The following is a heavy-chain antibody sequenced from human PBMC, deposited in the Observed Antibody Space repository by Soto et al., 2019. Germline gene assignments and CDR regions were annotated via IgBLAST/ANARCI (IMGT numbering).Heavy chain of an antibody. J-gene: IGHJ4*02. CDR3: ARDRWSGLPDY. CDR1: GGSISSYY. V-gene: IGHV4-59*01. D-gene: IGHD4-17*01. CDR2: IYYSGST. Sequence: SETLSLTCTVSGGSISSYYWSWIRQPPGKGLEWIGYIYYSGSTDYNPSLKSRVTISVDTSKNQFSLKLSSVTAADTAVYYCARDRWSGLPDYWGQGTLVTVSS.